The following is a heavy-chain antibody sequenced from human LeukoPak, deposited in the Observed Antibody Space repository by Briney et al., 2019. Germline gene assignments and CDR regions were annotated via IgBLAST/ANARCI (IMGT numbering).Heavy chain of an antibody. CDR2: MNPNSGNT. Sequence: ASVKVSCKASGYTFTSYDINWVRQATGQGLEWMGWMNPNSGNTGYAQKFQGRVTMTRNTSISTAYMELSSLRSEDTAVYYCARPFFSLNDAFDIWGQGTMVTVSS. D-gene: IGHD3-3*02. CDR3: ARPFFSLNDAFDI. V-gene: IGHV1-8*01. J-gene: IGHJ3*02. CDR1: GYTFTSYD.